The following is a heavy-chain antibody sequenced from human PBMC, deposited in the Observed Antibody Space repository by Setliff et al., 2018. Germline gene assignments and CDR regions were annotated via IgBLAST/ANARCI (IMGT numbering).Heavy chain of an antibody. CDR1: GFTFSTYT. CDR2: ISSGGGII. CDR3: ARGPTASEYFQH. D-gene: IGHD4-17*01. Sequence: GGSLRLSCAASGFTFSTYTMNWVRQAPGKGLEWVSYISSGGGIIYYADSVKGRFTISRDNAKNSLYLQMNSLRAEDTAVYYCARGPTASEYFQHWGQGTLVTVSS. J-gene: IGHJ1*01. V-gene: IGHV3-48*04.